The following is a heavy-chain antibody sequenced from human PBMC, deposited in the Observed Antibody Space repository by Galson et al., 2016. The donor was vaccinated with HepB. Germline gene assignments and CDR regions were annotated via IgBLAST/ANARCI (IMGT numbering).Heavy chain of an antibody. CDR2: IYPEDSDA. D-gene: IGHD1-1*01. CDR1: KYTFSNYW. V-gene: IGHV5-51*01. Sequence: QSGAEVKKPGESLKISCKASKYTFSNYWIAWVRQMPGKGLEWMGAIYPEDSDARDSPSFQGQVTFPVDKSINTAYLQWSSLEASDTAMYYCARRPTGCNIGLAFDSWGQGTPVTVSS. J-gene: IGHJ4*02. CDR3: ARRPTGCNIGLAFDS.